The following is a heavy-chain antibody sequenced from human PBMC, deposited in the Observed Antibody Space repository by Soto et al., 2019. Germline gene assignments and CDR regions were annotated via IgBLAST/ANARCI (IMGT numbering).Heavy chain of an antibody. CDR1: GYTFTTYY. CDR2: INPSGGST. J-gene: IGHJ4*02. V-gene: IGHV1-46*01. D-gene: IGHD6-6*01. Sequence: ASVKVSCKTAGYTFTTYYMYWVRQAPGQGLEWMGIINPSGGSTSFAQKFQGRVTMTRDTSTSTVYMEPISLTSEDTAVYCCARDVGMASRPYLDYWGQGTLVTVSS. CDR3: ARDVGMASRPYLDY.